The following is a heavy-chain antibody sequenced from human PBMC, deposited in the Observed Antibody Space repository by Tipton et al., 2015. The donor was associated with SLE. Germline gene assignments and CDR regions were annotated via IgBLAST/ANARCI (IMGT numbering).Heavy chain of an antibody. V-gene: IGHV4-61*01. CDR2: IYYSGST. D-gene: IGHD6-6*01. J-gene: IGHJ4*02. CDR3: ARMYSSSSYFDY. CDR1: GGSISSSSYY. Sequence: TLSLTCTVSGGSISSSSYYWSWIRQPPGKGLEWIGYIYYSGSTNYNPSLKSRVTISVDTSKNQFSLKLSSVTAADTAVYYCARMYSSSSYFDYWGQGTLVTVPS.